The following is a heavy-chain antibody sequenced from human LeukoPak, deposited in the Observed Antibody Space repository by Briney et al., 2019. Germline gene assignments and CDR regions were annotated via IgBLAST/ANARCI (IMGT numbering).Heavy chain of an antibody. CDR1: GGSISSSSYY. CDR3: ARTLTHYFDY. J-gene: IGHJ4*02. Sequence: PSETLSLTCTVSGGSISSSSYYWGWIRQPPGKGLEWIGSIYYSGSTYCNPSLKSRVTISVDTSKNQFSLKLSSVTAADTAVYYCARTLTHYFDYWGQGTLVTVSS. V-gene: IGHV4-39*07. CDR2: IYYSGST.